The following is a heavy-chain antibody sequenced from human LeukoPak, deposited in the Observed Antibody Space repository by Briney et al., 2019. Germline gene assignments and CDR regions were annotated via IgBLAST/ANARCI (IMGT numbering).Heavy chain of an antibody. Sequence: GGSLRLSCAASGFTFSNYAMSWVRQAPGKGLEWVSAISSSGDSTYYAVSVKGRFTISRDNSKNTLYLQMNSLRAEDTAVYYCAREIRDSSGLPVYWGQGTLVTVSS. V-gene: IGHV3-23*01. D-gene: IGHD3-22*01. CDR1: GFTFSNYA. CDR3: AREIRDSSGLPVY. CDR2: ISSSGDST. J-gene: IGHJ4*02.